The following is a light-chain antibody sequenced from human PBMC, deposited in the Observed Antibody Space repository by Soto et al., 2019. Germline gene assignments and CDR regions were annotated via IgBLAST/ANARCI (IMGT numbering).Light chain of an antibody. CDR2: RND. J-gene: IGLJ2*01. CDR1: NSNMGRNY. V-gene: IGLV1-47*01. CDR3: AVWDSSLNGVA. Sequence: QSVLTQTPSASGTPGQRVTTSCSGSNSNMGRNYVYWYQQVPGTAPKLLMYRNDVRPSGVPDRITGSKSGNSASLAISGLRSEDEADYYCAVWDSSLNGVAFGGGTKVTVL.